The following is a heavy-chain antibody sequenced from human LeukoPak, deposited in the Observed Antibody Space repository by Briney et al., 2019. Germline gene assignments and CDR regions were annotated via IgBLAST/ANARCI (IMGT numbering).Heavy chain of an antibody. CDR1: GGSISSSSYY. V-gene: IGHV4-39*01. D-gene: IGHD3-10*01. J-gene: IGHJ5*02. CDR2: IYYSGST. Sequence: SETLSLTRTVSGGSISSSSYYWGWIRQPPGKGLEWIGSIYYSGSTYYNPSLKSRVTISVDTSKNQFSLKLSSVTAADTAVYYCARLLWFGELLQSQYNWFDPWGQGTLVTVSS. CDR3: ARLLWFGELLQSQYNWFDP.